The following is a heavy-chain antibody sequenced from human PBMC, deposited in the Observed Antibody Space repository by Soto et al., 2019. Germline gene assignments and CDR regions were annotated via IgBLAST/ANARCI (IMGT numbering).Heavy chain of an antibody. J-gene: IGHJ5*02. CDR1: GGSLSSYY. V-gene: IGHV4-59*01. CDR3: GSVRPSGYVLS. D-gene: IGHD6-25*01. Sequence: QVQLHESGPGLVKPSETLSLTCTVSGGSLSSYYWTWIRQSPGKGLEWIGYVYFSGNTNYNPSLKSRVAISIDTSKNQFSLRLASMTAADTAFYYCGSVRPSGYVLSWGQRTLVTVSS. CDR2: VYFSGNT.